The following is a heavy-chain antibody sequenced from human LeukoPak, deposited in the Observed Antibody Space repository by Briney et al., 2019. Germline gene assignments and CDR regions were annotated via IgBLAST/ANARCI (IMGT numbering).Heavy chain of an antibody. CDR3: AREPYSSSSVWFDS. D-gene: IGHD6-6*01. Sequence: ASVKVSCKASGYTFTSYGISWVRRAPGQGLEWMGWISAYNGNTNYAQKLQGRVTMTTDTSTSTAYMELRSLRSDDTAVYYCAREPYSSSSVWFDSWGQGTLVTVSS. J-gene: IGHJ5*01. V-gene: IGHV1-18*01. CDR2: ISAYNGNT. CDR1: GYTFTSYG.